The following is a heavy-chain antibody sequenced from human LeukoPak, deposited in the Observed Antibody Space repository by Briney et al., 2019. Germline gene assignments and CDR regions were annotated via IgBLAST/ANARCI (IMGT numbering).Heavy chain of an antibody. CDR3: ARSTLLRPDAFDI. D-gene: IGHD2/OR15-2a*01. V-gene: IGHV4-59*01. Sequence: SETLSLTCTVSGGSISSYYWSWIRQPPGKGLEWIGYIYYSGSTNYNPSLKSRVTISVDTSKNQFSLKLGSVTAADTAVYYCARSTLLRPDAFDIWGQGTMVTVSS. CDR2: IYYSGST. J-gene: IGHJ3*02. CDR1: GGSISSYY.